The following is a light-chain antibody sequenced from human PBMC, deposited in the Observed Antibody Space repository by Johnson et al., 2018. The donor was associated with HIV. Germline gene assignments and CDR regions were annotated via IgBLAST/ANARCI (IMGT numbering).Light chain of an antibody. CDR3: ATWDTSLSGF. V-gene: IGLV1-51*01. J-gene: IGLJ1*01. Sequence: QSVLTQPPSVSAAPGQKVTISCSGSSSNIGNNYVSWYQQLPGTAPKLLIYDNNKRPSGIPDRFSGSKSGTSATLGITGLQTGDEADYYCATWDTSLSGFFGTGTKVTVL. CDR1: SSNIGNNY. CDR2: DNN.